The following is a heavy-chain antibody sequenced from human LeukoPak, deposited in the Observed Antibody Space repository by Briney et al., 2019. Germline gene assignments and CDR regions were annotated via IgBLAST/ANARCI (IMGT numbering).Heavy chain of an antibody. CDR2: INPSGGST. CDR1: GYTFTSYY. Sequence: ASVKVSCKASGYTFTSYYMHWVRQAPGQGLEWMGIINPSGGSTSYAQKFQGRVTMTRDTSTRTVYMELSSLRSEDTAEYYCARDPDYYDSSGYLYYWGQGTLVTVSS. J-gene: IGHJ4*02. D-gene: IGHD3-22*01. CDR3: ARDPDYYDSSGYLYY. V-gene: IGHV1-46*01.